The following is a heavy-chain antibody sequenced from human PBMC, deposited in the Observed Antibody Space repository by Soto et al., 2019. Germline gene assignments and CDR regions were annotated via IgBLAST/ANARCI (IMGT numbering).Heavy chain of an antibody. Sequence: LVKFSCKAFGGTFSSYTISWVRQAPGQGLEWMGRIIPILGIANYAQKFQGRVTITADKSTSTAYMELSSLRSEDTAVYYCAIRKASSSAFDYWGQGTLVTVSS. CDR2: IIPILGIA. V-gene: IGHV1-69*02. J-gene: IGHJ4*02. CDR1: GGTFSSYT. CDR3: AIRKASSSAFDY. D-gene: IGHD6-6*01.